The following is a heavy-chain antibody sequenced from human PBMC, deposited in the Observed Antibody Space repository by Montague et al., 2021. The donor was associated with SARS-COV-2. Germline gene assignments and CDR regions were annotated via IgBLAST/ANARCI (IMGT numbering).Heavy chain of an antibody. D-gene: IGHD1-26*01. J-gene: IGHJ3*02. CDR2: IDWDDDK. CDR1: GFSLSTSGMC. Sequence: PALGKPTQTPTLTCTFSGFSLSTSGMCVSWIRQPPVKALEWLARIDWDDDKYYRTSLKTRLTISKDTSKNQVVLTMTNMDPVDTATYYCARICFIVHRNAFDIWGQGTMVTVSS. CDR3: ARICFIVHRNAFDI. V-gene: IGHV2-70*11.